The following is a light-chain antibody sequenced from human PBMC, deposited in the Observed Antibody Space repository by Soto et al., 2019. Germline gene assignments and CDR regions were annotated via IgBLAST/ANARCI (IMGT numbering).Light chain of an antibody. Sequence: IQMTQSPSSVSASVGVRVTMTCRASQGVGGWLAWYQQKPGEVPKLLIYGTSSLHSGVPSRFSGSGAGTDFTLSISSLQPEDVATYYCQHTHSLPLTFGPGTKVDIK. V-gene: IGKV1-12*01. CDR2: GTS. CDR3: QHTHSLPLT. J-gene: IGKJ3*01. CDR1: QGVGGW.